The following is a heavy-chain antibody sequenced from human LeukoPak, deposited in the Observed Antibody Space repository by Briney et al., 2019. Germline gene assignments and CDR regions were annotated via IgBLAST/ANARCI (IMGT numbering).Heavy chain of an antibody. Sequence: SETLSLTCTVSGGSISHYYWSWIRQSPGKGLEWIGYIYYSGTTNYNPSLKSRVTISVDTSRNQFSLQLRSVSAADTAVYYCAREDPQTTVPEGMDVWGQGTTVIVSS. J-gene: IGHJ6*02. V-gene: IGHV4-59*01. CDR1: GGSISHYY. CDR2: IYYSGTT. D-gene: IGHD4-17*01. CDR3: AREDPQTTVPEGMDV.